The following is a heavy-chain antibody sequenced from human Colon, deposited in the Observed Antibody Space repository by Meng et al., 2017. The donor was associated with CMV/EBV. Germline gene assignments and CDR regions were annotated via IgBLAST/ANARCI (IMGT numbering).Heavy chain of an antibody. D-gene: IGHD1/OR15-1a*01. CDR1: GFTFSSYA. CDR2: ISYDGSNQ. V-gene: IGHV3-30*01. J-gene: IGHJ6*02. Sequence: GGSLRLSCAASGFTFSSYAMHWVRQAPGKGLEWVAVISYDGSNQYYADSVKGRFTISRDNSKNTLYVQINSLGIEDTAVYYCAKRTDTLDPDYNYSGMDVWGQETTVTVSS. CDR3: AKRTDTLDPDYNYSGMDV.